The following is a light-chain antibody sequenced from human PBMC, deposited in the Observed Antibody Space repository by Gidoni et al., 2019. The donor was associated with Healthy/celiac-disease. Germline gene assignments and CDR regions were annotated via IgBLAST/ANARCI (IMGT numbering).Light chain of an antibody. CDR2: DAS. V-gene: IGKV1-33*01. J-gene: IGKJ2*01. CDR3: QQYDNLPYT. CDR1: QNISNY. Sequence: DIQMTQSPSSLSASVGDRVTITCQASQNISNYFNWYQQKPGEAPKLLIYDASNLERGVPSRFSGSGSGTDFTFTISSLQPEDIATYYCQQYDNLPYTFGQGTKLEIK.